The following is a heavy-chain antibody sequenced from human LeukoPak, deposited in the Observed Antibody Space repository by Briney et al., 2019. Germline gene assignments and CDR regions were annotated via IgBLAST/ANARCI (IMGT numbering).Heavy chain of an antibody. J-gene: IGHJ4*02. CDR3: ATLSSGYYWDY. D-gene: IGHD3-22*01. Sequence: SETLSLTCTVSGGSISSSSYYWGWIRQPPGKGLEWIGSIYYSGSTYYNPSLKSRVTISVDTSKNQFSLKLSSVTAADTAVYYCATLSSGYYWDYWGQGTLVTVSS. V-gene: IGHV4-39*01. CDR1: GGSISSSSYY. CDR2: IYYSGST.